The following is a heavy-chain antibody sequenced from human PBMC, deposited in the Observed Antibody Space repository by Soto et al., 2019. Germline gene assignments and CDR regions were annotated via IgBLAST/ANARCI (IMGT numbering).Heavy chain of an antibody. CDR3: AKAPGTPSPSLPNSIAVAGTYYYGMDV. CDR2: ISYDGSNK. CDR1: GFTFSSYG. J-gene: IGHJ6*02. V-gene: IGHV3-30*18. Sequence: GGSLRLSCAASGFTFSSYGMHWVRQAPGKGLEWVAVISYDGSNKYYADSVKGRFTISRDNSKNTLYLQMNSLRAEDTAVYYCAKAPGTPSPSLPNSIAVAGTYYYGMDVWGQGTTVTVSS. D-gene: IGHD6-19*01.